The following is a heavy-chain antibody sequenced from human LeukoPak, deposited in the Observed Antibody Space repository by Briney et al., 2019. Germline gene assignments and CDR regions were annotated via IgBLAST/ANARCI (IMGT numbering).Heavy chain of an antibody. Sequence: PGGSLRLSCAASGFTFSSYPMSWVRQAPGKGLEWVSSITSTGGNTFYADSVKGRFTISRDNSKSTLYLQMNSLRVDDTAVYYCGRRSAYFFESWGQGTLVTVS. J-gene: IGHJ4*02. D-gene: IGHD3-3*01. CDR1: GFTFSSYP. CDR2: ITSTGGNT. V-gene: IGHV3-23*01. CDR3: GRRSAYFFES.